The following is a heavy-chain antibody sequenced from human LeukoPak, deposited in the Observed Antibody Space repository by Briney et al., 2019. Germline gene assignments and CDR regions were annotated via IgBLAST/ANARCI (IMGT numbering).Heavy chain of an antibody. D-gene: IGHD1-14*01. J-gene: IGHJ4*02. Sequence: GGSLRLSCAASGFIFSTYWMSWVRQAPGKGLEWVANIKQDGSEKYYVDSVKGRFTISRDNAKNSLYLQMNSLRAEDTAVYYCARSGITPLNYWGQGTLVTVSS. V-gene: IGHV3-7*01. CDR1: GFIFSTYW. CDR3: ARSGITPLNY. CDR2: IKQDGSEK.